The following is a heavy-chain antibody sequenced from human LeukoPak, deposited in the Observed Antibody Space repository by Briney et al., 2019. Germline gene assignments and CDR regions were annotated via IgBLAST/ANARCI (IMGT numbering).Heavy chain of an antibody. Sequence: SETLSLTCTVSGGSISSYYWSWIRQPPGKGLEWIGYIYYSRSTNYNPSLKSRVTISVDTSKNQFSLKLSSVTAADTAVYYCARGGLRLLDYWGQGTLVTVSS. CDR3: ARGGLRLLDY. CDR2: IYYSRST. V-gene: IGHV4-59*01. CDR1: GGSISSYY. D-gene: IGHD5-12*01. J-gene: IGHJ4*02.